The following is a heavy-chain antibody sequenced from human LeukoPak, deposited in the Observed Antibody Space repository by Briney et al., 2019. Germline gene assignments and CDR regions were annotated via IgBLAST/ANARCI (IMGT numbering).Heavy chain of an antibody. J-gene: IGHJ5*02. CDR3: ARDRVEMASKGKLNWFDP. CDR2: IIDIFGTA. D-gene: IGHD5-24*01. V-gene: IGHV1-69*05. Sequence: SVKVSCKASGGTFNSYAISWVRQAQGKGGEWMGGIIDIFGTANYAQKLQGRDTITTEESKSTDYVEERRVRDEDTAVYYCARDRVEMASKGKLNWFDPWGQGTLVTVSS. CDR1: GGTFNSYA.